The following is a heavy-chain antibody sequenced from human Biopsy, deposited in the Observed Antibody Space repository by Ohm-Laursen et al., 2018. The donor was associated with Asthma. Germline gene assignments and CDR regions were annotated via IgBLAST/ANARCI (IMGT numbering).Heavy chain of an antibody. Sequence: SLRLSCTAPGFMFRSFGMHWVRQAPGKGLEWVAVISYDGNHKFYEDSVRGRFTISRDNVRNRLHLQMSSLRPDDSAAYHCAKDRFDNSVTSKYYYYGKDVWGQGTTVTVSS. D-gene: IGHD3-16*01. CDR3: AKDRFDNSVTSKYYYYGKDV. V-gene: IGHV3-30*18. J-gene: IGHJ6*02. CDR1: GFMFRSFG. CDR2: ISYDGNHK.